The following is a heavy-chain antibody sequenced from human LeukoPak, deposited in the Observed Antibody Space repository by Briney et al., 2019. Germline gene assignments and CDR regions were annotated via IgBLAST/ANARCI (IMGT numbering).Heavy chain of an antibody. CDR3: ARLDCSGGSCYSLDY. Sequence: GESLKISCKGSGYSFTSYWIGWVRQMPGKGLEWMGIIYPGDSDTRYSPSFQGQVTISADKSISTAYLQWSSLKASDTAMYYCARLDCSGGSCYSLDYWGQGTLVTVSS. CDR1: GYSFTSYW. D-gene: IGHD2-15*01. CDR2: IYPGDSDT. V-gene: IGHV5-51*01. J-gene: IGHJ4*02.